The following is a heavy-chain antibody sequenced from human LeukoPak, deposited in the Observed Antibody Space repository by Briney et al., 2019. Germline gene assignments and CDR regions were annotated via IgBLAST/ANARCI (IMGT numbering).Heavy chain of an antibody. D-gene: IGHD6-6*01. J-gene: IGHJ6*03. CDR1: GYTFTGYY. CDR3: ARGSSSSNYYYYYMDV. V-gene: IGHV1-2*06. CDR2: INPNSGGT. Sequence: GASVKVSCKASGYTFTGYYMHWVRQAPAQGLEWMGRINPNSGGTNYAQKFQGRVTMTRDTSISTAYMELSRLRSDDTAVHYCARGSSSSNYYYYYMDVWGKGTTVTVSS.